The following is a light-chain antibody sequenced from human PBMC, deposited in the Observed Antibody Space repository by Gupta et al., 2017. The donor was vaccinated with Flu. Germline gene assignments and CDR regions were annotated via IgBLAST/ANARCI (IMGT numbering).Light chain of an antibody. J-gene: IGKJ3*01. CDR1: QNINTY. V-gene: IGKV1-39*01. Sequence: DIQMTQSPYSLSASVGDRVTITCRASQNINTYLNWYQEKPGKAPKVLIYAASSLQSGVPSRFSGSGSGTEFTLTINSLQAEDFVAYYCQQSYSSPFTFGPGTKVDIK. CDR3: QQSYSSPFT. CDR2: AAS.